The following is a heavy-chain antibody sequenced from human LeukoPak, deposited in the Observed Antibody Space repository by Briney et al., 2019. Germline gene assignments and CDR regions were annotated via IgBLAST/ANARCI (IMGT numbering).Heavy chain of an antibody. Sequence: PSETLSLTCTVSGGSITSHYYWGWIRQPPGKGLEWIGIMYHSGSTYYNPSLKSRVTLSVDTSRNQFSLKLSSATAADTAVYYCARENILGPVDYWGQGTLVIVSS. CDR1: GGSITSHYY. V-gene: IGHV4-38-2*02. CDR3: ARENILGPVDY. J-gene: IGHJ4*02. D-gene: IGHD3-16*01. CDR2: MYHSGST.